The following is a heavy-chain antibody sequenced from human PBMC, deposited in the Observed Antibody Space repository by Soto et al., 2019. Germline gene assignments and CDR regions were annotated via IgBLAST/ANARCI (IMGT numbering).Heavy chain of an antibody. CDR2: MNPNSGNT. CDR3: ARGPLLLWFGELLSDDYYYYYMDV. V-gene: IGHV1-8*01. D-gene: IGHD3-10*01. J-gene: IGHJ6*03. CDR1: GYTFTSYD. Sequence: ASVKVSCKASGYTFTSYDINWVRQATGQGLERMGWMNPNSGNTGYAQKFQGRVTMTRNTSISTAYMELSSLRSEDTAVYYCARGPLLLWFGELLSDDYYYYYMDVWGKGTTVTVSS.